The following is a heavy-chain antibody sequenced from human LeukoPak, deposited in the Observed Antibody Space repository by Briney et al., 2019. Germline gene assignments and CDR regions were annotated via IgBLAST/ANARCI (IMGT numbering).Heavy chain of an antibody. CDR1: GYTLAELS. J-gene: IGHJ3*02. V-gene: IGHV1-24*01. CDR2: FDPEDGET. D-gene: IGHD1-26*01. Sequence: ASVKVSCKVSGYTLAELSMHWVRQAPGKGREWMGGFDPEDGETIYAQKFEGRVTMTEDTSTDTAYMELSRLRSEDAAVYYGATWASGIDAFDIWGQGTMVTVSS. CDR3: ATWASGIDAFDI.